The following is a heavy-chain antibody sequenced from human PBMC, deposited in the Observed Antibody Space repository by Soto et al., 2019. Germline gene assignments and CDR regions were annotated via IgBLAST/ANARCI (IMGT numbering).Heavy chain of an antibody. CDR3: AKDMYYYDSSGYFGYGMDV. J-gene: IGHJ6*02. CDR2: ISWDGGST. D-gene: IGHD3-22*01. Sequence: PGGSLRLSCAASGFTFDDYTMHWVRQAPGKGLEWVSLISWDGGSTYYADSVKGRFTISRDNSKNSLYLQMNSLRTEDTALYYCAKDMYYYDSSGYFGYGMDVWGHGTTVTVSS. V-gene: IGHV3-43*01. CDR1: GFTFDDYT.